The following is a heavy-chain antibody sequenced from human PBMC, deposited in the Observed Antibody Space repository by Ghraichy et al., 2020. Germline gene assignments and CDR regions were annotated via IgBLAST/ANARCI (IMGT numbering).Heavy chain of an antibody. CDR1: GYTFTTYA. CDR3: ARELFSSSWSVTNGMDV. D-gene: IGHD6-13*01. CDR2: VNTGNGNT. Sequence: ASVKVSCKASGYTFTTYAMHWVRQAPGQRLEWMGWVNTGNGNTKYSQKFQGRVTITRDTSASTAYMELSSLRSEDTAVYYCARELFSSSWSVTNGMDVWGQGTTVTVSS. J-gene: IGHJ6*02. V-gene: IGHV1-3*04.